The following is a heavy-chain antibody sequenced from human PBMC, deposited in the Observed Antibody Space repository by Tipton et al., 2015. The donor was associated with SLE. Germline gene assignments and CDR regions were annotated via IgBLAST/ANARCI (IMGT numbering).Heavy chain of an antibody. V-gene: IGHV3-23*03. CDR1: GLIFSTYG. CDR2: FYSGVSST. CDR3: AKNLYRGGNPYYYYMDV. Sequence: SLRLSCAASGLIFSTYGMGWVRQAPGKGLEWVSVFYSGVSSTFYADSVKGRFTISRDNSKNTLYLQMNNLRAEDAAVYYCAKNLYRGGNPYYYYMDVWGKGTTVTVSS. D-gene: IGHD2-21*01. J-gene: IGHJ6*03.